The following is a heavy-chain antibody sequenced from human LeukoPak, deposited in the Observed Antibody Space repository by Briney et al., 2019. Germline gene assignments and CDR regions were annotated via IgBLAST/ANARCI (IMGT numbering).Heavy chain of an antibody. CDR1: GYTFTSYG. Sequence: ASVKVSCKASGYTFTSYGISWVRQAPGQGLEWMGWISAYNGNTNYAQKLQGRVTMTTDTSTSTAYMELRSLRSDDTAVYYCARDLKEYSSSSRWGSGVDYWGQGTLVTVSS. J-gene: IGHJ4*02. D-gene: IGHD6-6*01. V-gene: IGHV1-18*01. CDR3: ARDLKEYSSSSRWGSGVDY. CDR2: ISAYNGNT.